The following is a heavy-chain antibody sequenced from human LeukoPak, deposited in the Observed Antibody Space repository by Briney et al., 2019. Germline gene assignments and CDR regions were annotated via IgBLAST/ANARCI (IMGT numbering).Heavy chain of an antibody. J-gene: IGHJ4*02. V-gene: IGHV3-23*01. CDR2: SGGSST. CDR1: GFTFSSYA. D-gene: IGHD4-17*01. CDR3: ARDYDYGDYPGY. Sequence: GGSLRLSCAASGFTFSSYAMNWVRQAPGKGLEWVSGSGGSSTYYADSVKGRFTISGDNSKNTLYLQMNSLGAEDTALYYCARDYDYGDYPGYWGQGTLVTVSS.